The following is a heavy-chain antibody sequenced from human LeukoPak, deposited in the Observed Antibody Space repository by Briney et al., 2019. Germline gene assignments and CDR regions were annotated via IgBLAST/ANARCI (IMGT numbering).Heavy chain of an antibody. CDR2: ISYSGST. CDR3: ARTYCGGDCRGYYYHYYMDV. Sequence: SKTLSLTCTVSGGSMNSYYWSWIRQPPGKGLEWIGNISYSGSTSYNPSLKSRVTISVDTSKNQFSLKLSSVTAADTAVYYCARTYCGGDCRGYYYHYYMDVWGKGTTVTISS. CDR1: GGSMNSYY. V-gene: IGHV4-59*08. J-gene: IGHJ6*03. D-gene: IGHD2-21*02.